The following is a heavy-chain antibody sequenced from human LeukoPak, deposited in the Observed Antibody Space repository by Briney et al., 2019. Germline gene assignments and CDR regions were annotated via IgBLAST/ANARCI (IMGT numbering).Heavy chain of an antibody. J-gene: IGHJ3*02. CDR1: GYSFTSYW. D-gene: IGHD3-10*01. V-gene: IGHV5-10-1*01. CDR2: IDPSDSYT. CDR3: ARQAARLWFGELLVRDDAFDI. Sequence: GESLEISCKGSGYSFTSYWISWVRQMPGKGLEWMGRIDPSDSYTNYSPSFQGHVTISADKSISTAYLQWSSLKASDTAMYYCARQAARLWFGELLVRDDAFDIWGQGTMVTVSS.